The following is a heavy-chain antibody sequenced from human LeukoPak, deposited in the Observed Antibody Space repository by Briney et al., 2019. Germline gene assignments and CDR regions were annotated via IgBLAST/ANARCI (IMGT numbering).Heavy chain of an antibody. CDR1: GGSISSYY. CDR2: IYYSGSP. CDR3: ARVSRQVFDY. V-gene: IGHV4-59*01. Sequence: PSETLSLTCTVSGGSISSYYWSWIRQPPGKGLEWIGYIYYSGSPNYNPSLKSRVTISVDTSKNQFSLKLSSVTAADTAVYYCARVSRQVFDYWGQGTLVTVSS. J-gene: IGHJ4*02.